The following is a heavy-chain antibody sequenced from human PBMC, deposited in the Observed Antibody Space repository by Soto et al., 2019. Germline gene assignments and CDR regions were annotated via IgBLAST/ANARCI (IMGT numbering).Heavy chain of an antibody. CDR3: AKDRDWAFDY. Sequence: PGGSLRLSCAASGFPFSFYSMSWVRQAPGKGLEWISYITSTSSAINYADSVRGRFTISRDNGMQSLFLHMNSLRDEDTAVYYCAKDRDWAFDYWGRGTLVTVSS. J-gene: IGHJ4*02. CDR1: GFPFSFYS. D-gene: IGHD3-9*01. CDR2: ITSTSSAI. V-gene: IGHV3-48*02.